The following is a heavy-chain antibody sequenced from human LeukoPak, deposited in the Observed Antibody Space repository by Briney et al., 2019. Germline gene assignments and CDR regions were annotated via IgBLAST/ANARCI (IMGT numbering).Heavy chain of an antibody. CDR3: VSFYETY. CDR2: IWYDGSNK. V-gene: IGHV3-33*01. CDR1: GFTFRNYG. Sequence: SGRSLRLSCAASGFTFRNYGMYWVRQAPGKGLEWVAVIWYDGSNKYDADSVKGRFTISRDNSKNTLYLQMNNLRAEDTAVYYCVSFYETYWGRGTLVTVSS. J-gene: IGHJ4*02. D-gene: IGHD2-2*01.